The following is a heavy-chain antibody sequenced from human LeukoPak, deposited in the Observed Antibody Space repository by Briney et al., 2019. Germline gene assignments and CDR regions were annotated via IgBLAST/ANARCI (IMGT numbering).Heavy chain of an antibody. V-gene: IGHV3-30*01. CDR2: ISYDGSNK. J-gene: IGHJ4*02. Sequence: PGGSLRLSCAASGFTFSSYAMHWVRQAPGKGLEWVAVISYDGSNKYYADSVKGRFTISRDNSKNTLYLQMNNLRAEDTAVYYCASFSVTTFDYWGQGTLVTVSS. D-gene: IGHD4-17*01. CDR3: ASFSVTTFDY. CDR1: GFTFSSYA.